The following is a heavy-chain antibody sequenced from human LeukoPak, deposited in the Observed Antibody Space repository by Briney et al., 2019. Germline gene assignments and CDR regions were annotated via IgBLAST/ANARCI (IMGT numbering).Heavy chain of an antibody. D-gene: IGHD3-10*01. Sequence: GGSLRLSCAASGFTFDDYAMHWVRQAPGKGLEWVSGISRNSGSIGYADSVKGRFTISRDNAKNSLYLQMNSLRAEDTALYYCAKSRGSGSYSPSFDYWGQGTLVTVSS. V-gene: IGHV3-9*01. CDR2: ISRNSGSI. J-gene: IGHJ4*02. CDR3: AKSRGSGSYSPSFDY. CDR1: GFTFDDYA.